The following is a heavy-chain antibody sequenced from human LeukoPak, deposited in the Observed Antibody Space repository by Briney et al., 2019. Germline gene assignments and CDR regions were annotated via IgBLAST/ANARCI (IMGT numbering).Heavy chain of an antibody. Sequence: ASVKVSCKASGYTFTSYDINWVRQATGQGLEWMRWMNPNSGNTGYAQKFQGRVTMTRNTSISTAYMELSSLRSEDTAVYYCARKDWSYRYWFDPWGQGTLVTVSS. V-gene: IGHV1-8*01. J-gene: IGHJ5*02. CDR3: ARKDWSYRYWFDP. D-gene: IGHD1-26*01. CDR2: MNPNSGNT. CDR1: GYTFTSYD.